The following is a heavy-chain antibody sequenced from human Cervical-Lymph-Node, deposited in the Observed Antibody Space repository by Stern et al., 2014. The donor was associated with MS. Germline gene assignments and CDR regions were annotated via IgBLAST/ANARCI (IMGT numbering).Heavy chain of an antibody. J-gene: IGHJ4*02. CDR1: GFTVSRAY. Sequence: EVPLVESGGGVIQPGGSLRLSCTASGFTVSRAYMTCVRQAPGKGLEWVALITKFGSTFYTASVKGRFTSSRDDSKNTVYLHMTSLRAEDTAMYYCARDTSSPERSDWWGQGTLVTVSS. V-gene: IGHV3-53*01. D-gene: IGHD1-1*01. CDR2: ITKFGST. CDR3: ARDTSSPERSDW.